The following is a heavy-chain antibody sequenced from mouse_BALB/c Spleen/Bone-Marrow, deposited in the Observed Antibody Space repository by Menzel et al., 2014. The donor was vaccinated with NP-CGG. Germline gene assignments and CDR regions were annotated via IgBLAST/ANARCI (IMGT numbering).Heavy chain of an antibody. CDR3: ARESPTMITTDFDY. Sequence: VKLMESGPGLVAPSQSLSITCTVSGFSLTSYGVHWVRRPPGKGLEWLGVIWAGGSTNYNSALMSTLSISKDNSKSQMFLKMNKLQTDDTAMCYCARESPTMITTDFDYWGQGTTLTVSS. V-gene: IGHV2-9*02. CDR2: IWAGGST. D-gene: IGHD2-4*01. J-gene: IGHJ2*01. CDR1: GFSLTSYG.